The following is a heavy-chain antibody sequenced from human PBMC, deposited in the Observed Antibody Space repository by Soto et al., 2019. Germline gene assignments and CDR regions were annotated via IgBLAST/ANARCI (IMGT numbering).Heavy chain of an antibody. CDR3: AAALKSGYDSRGYWYFDL. J-gene: IGHJ2*01. Sequence: ASVKVSCKVSGYTLTELSMHWVRQAPGKGLEWMGGFDPEDGETIYAQKFQGRVTMTEDTSTDTAYMELSSLRSEDTAVYYCAAALKSGYDSRGYWYFDLWGRGTLVTVPQ. CDR2: FDPEDGET. D-gene: IGHD5-12*01. V-gene: IGHV1-24*01. CDR1: GYTLTELS.